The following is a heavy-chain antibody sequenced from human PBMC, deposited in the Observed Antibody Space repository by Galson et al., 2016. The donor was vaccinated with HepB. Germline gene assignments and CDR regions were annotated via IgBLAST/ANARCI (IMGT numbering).Heavy chain of an antibody. Sequence: SVKVSCKASGGIFSSFSVNWVRQAPGQGLEWMGGSIPIFGTAKYAQKFQGRVTITADESTSAAYTEVNRLRSEDTAVYYCARVPVGATTDPYYYDGMDVWGQGTTVTVSS. CDR3: ARVPVGATTDPYYYDGMDV. J-gene: IGHJ6*01. V-gene: IGHV1-69*13. CDR2: SIPIFGTA. D-gene: IGHD1-26*01. CDR1: GGIFSSFS.